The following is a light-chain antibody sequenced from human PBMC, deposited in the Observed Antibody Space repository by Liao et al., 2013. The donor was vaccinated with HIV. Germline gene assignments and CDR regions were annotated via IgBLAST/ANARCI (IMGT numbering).Light chain of an antibody. Sequence: SYKLSQPPSLSVSPGQTANITCSEDQSGDADVSWYQQKAGQSPVLVIFQGNKRPSGIPERFSGSTSGTRVTLTISGVQAGDEADYFCQSLDNSGAVVFGGGTKLTV. J-gene: IGLJ2*01. V-gene: IGLV3-1*01. CDR1: QSGDAD. CDR3: QSLDNSGAVV. CDR2: QGN.